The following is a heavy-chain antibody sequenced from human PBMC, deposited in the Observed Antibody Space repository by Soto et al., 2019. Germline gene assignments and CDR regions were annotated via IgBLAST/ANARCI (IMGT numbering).Heavy chain of an antibody. D-gene: IGHD1-26*01. CDR2: IYHSGST. CDR3: ARVSGSYYYGMDV. J-gene: IGHJ6*02. CDR1: GCSIFSSNW. Sequence: SGTLSLTCAFTGCSIFSSNWWSWVRQPPGKGLEWIGEIYHSGSTNYNPSLKSRVTISVDKSKNQFSLKLSSVTAADTAVYYCARVSGSYYYGMDVWGQGTTVT. V-gene: IGHV4-4*02.